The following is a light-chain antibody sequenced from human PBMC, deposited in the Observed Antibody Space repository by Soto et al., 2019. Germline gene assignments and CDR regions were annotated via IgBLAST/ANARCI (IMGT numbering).Light chain of an antibody. CDR3: QHYYTTPRT. V-gene: IGKV4-1*01. J-gene: IGKJ2*01. Sequence: DIVXXQSPDSLAVSLGERATINCKSSRSVLYNSNNKNYLXWYQQKPGQPPKLLIYWASTRESGVPDRFSGSGSETDFTLTISSLQAEDVAVYYCQHYYTTPRTFGQGTKLEIK. CDR1: RSVLYNSNNKNY. CDR2: WAS.